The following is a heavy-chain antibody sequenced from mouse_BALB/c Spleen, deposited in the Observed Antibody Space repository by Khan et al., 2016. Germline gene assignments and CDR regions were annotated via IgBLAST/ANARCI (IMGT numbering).Heavy chain of an antibody. D-gene: IGHD1-1*01. CDR3: ASLYYCSTLYYAMDY. CDR1: GFSLTSYG. CDR2: IWSGGST. V-gene: IGHV2-2*02. Sequence: QVQLKESGPGLVQPSQSLSITCTVSGFSLTSYGVHWVRQSPGKGLEWLGVIWSGGSTDYNAAFISRLSISKDNSKSQVFFKMNSLQANDTAIYYCASLYYCSTLYYAMDYWGQGTSVTVSS. J-gene: IGHJ4*01.